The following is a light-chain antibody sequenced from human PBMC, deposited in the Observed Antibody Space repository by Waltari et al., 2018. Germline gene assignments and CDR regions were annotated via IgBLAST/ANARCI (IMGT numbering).Light chain of an antibody. CDR2: RNN. CDR3: AAWDDSLSGSYV. CDR1: SPNVGSNY. V-gene: IGLV1-47*01. J-gene: IGLJ1*01. Sequence: QSVLTQPPSASGTPGQRVTIPCSGSSPNVGSNYVYCYQQPPGTAPKLLLYRNNQRPSGVPDRFSGSKSGTSASLAISGLRSEDEADYYCAAWDDSLSGSYVFGTGTKVTVL.